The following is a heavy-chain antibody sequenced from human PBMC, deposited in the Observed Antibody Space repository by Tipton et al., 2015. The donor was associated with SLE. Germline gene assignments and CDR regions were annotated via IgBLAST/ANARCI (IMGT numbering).Heavy chain of an antibody. J-gene: IGHJ6*02. D-gene: IGHD2-15*01. CDR3: ARSRWWSYFYYGLDV. CDR1: GGSVSSGSYY. V-gene: IGHV4-39*07. CDR2: IYYSGST. Sequence: TLSLTCAVSGGSVSSGSYYWAWIRQPPGKGPEWIGTIYYSGSTYYYPSLKSRITISVNTSKTQFSLRLSSVTAADTAVYYCARSRWWSYFYYGLDVWGQGTTVTVSS.